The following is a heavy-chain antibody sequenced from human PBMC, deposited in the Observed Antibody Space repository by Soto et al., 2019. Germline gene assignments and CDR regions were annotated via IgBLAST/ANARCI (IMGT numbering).Heavy chain of an antibody. CDR1: GGTFSTYT. D-gene: IGHD3-16*01. V-gene: IGHV1-69*18. J-gene: IGHJ3*01. Sequence: QVHLVQSGAEVRKPGSSVKVSCKTSGGTFSTYTIYWVRQAPGQGLEWMGRIIPLFGTTKYAQNFQDRVTITAVESTSTTYMELSSLRAEDTAVYYCARRLDDRADEGFDVWGEGTAVTVSA. CDR2: IIPLFGTT. CDR3: ARRLDDRADEGFDV.